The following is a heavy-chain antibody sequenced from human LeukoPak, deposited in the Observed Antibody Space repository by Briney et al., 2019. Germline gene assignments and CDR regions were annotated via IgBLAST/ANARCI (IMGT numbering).Heavy chain of an antibody. CDR1: GFYFGGHA. CDR3: AKGGRHYDFWSGFTPAHIDY. V-gene: IGHV3-30*02. D-gene: IGHD3-3*01. CDR2: IRYDGSNK. Sequence: GGSLRLSCVASGFYFGGHAMHWLRQAPGKGLEWVAFIRYDGSNKYYADSVKGRFTISRDNSKNTLYLQMNSLRAEDTAVYYCAKGGRHYDFWSGFTPAHIDYWGQGTLVTVSS. J-gene: IGHJ4*02.